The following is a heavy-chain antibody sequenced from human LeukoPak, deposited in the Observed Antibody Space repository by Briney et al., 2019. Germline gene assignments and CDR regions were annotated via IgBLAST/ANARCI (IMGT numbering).Heavy chain of an antibody. CDR3: ARVHYYYYYMDV. J-gene: IGHJ6*03. CDR1: GYTFTSYG. V-gene: IGHV1-18*01. CDR2: ISAYNGNT. Sequence: ASVKVSCKASGYTFTSYGISWVRQAPGQGLEWMGWISAYNGNTNYAQKLQGRVTMTTDTSTSTAYMELRSLRSDGTAVYYCARVHYYYYYMDVWGKGTTVTVSS.